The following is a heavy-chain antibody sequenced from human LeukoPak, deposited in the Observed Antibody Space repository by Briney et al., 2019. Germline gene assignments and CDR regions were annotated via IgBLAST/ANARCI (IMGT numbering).Heavy chain of an antibody. CDR2: ISGSGGST. J-gene: IGHJ4*02. V-gene: IGHV3-23*01. CDR3: AKGGARAAVTGYFDY. CDR1: GFTFSDYG. D-gene: IGHD6-13*01. Sequence: PGGSLRLSRAASGFTFSDYGMTWVRQAPGKGLAWVSGISGSGGSTYYADSVKGRFIISRANYKNTLYLQMNSLRAEDTALYYCAKGGARAAVTGYFDYWGQGTLVTVSS.